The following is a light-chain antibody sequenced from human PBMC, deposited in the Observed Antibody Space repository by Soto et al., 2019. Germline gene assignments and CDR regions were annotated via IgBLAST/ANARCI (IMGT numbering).Light chain of an antibody. Sequence: QSALTQPASVSGSPGQSITISCTGTSSDVGSYNYVSWYQQHPGKAPKLMIYEVSNRPSGVSNRFSGSKSGNTASLTISGLQAEDEADYYCSSYTSSSTLYVFGTGTKVTAL. CDR3: SSYTSSSTLYV. CDR1: SSDVGSYNY. CDR2: EVS. J-gene: IGLJ1*01. V-gene: IGLV2-14*01.